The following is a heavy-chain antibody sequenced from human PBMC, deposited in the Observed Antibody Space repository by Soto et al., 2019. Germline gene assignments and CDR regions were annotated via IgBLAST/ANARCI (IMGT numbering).Heavy chain of an antibody. J-gene: IGHJ2*01. CDR1: GYTFTSYD. CDR2: MNPNSGKA. V-gene: IGHV1-8*01. CDR3: ARGLVVVSATYWYFDL. D-gene: IGHD2-15*01. Sequence: QVQLVQSGAEVKKPGASVKVSCKASGYTFTSYDINWVRQAAGQGLEWIGWMNPNSGKAVYAQKFQARGTMAGNTSISTAYMELSSLRSDDTAVYFCARGLVVVSATYWYFDLWGRGTLVTVSS.